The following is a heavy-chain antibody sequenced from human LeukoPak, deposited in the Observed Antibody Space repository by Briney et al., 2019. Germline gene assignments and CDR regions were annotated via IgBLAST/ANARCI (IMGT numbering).Heavy chain of an antibody. Sequence: GESLKISCKGSGYSFTSYWIAWVRQMPGKGLEWMGIIYPGDSDTRYSPSFRGQVTVSVDKSISTAYLQWSSLKASDTAVYHCARLYDSSAYPFDYWGQGTLVTVSS. V-gene: IGHV5-51*01. D-gene: IGHD3-22*01. J-gene: IGHJ4*02. CDR2: IYPGDSDT. CDR3: ARLYDSSAYPFDY. CDR1: GYSFTSYW.